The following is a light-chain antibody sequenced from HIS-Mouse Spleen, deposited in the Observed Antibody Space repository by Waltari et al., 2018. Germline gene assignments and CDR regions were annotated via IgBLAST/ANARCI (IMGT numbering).Light chain of an antibody. CDR3: AAWDDSLNGVV. Sequence: QSVLTQPPSASGTPGQRVTISCSGSSSNLGSTTVNWYQQLPGTAPKLLIYSNNQRPSGVPDRFSGSESGTSASLAISGLQSEDEADYYCAAWDDSLNGVVFGGGTKLTVL. J-gene: IGLJ2*01. V-gene: IGLV1-44*01. CDR1: SSNLGSTT. CDR2: SNN.